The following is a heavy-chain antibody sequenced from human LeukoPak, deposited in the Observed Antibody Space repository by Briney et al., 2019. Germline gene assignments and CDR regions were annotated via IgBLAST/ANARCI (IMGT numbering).Heavy chain of an antibody. V-gene: IGHV3-48*03. CDR2: TSSSGYTI. CDR3: AKDYRH. J-gene: IGHJ4*02. Sequence: GGSLRLSCAASGFTFSNYKMNWVRQAPGKGLGWVAYTSSSGYTIYYADSVKGRYTISRDNAKNSLYLQMNSLKLEDTAVYYCAKDYRHWGQGTLVTVSS. CDR1: GFTFSNYK.